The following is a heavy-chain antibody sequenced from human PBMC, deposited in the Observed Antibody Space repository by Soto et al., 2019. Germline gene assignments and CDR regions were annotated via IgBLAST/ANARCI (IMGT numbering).Heavy chain of an antibody. CDR2: VNPNSGGT. V-gene: IGHV1-2*02. CDR1: GYTFTGYY. Sequence: ASVKVSCKASGYTFTGYYMHWVRQAPGQGLEWMGWVNPNSGGTNYAQKFQGRVTMTRDTSISTAYMELSRLRSDDTAVYYCALIPNIVVVVAHSWGQGTLVTVSS. J-gene: IGHJ4*02. D-gene: IGHD2-15*01. CDR3: ALIPNIVVVVAHS.